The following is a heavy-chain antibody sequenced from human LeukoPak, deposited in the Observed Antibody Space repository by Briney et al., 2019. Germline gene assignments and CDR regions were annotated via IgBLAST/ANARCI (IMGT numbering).Heavy chain of an antibody. CDR3: ARHESSTWYTAAFDS. CDR2: IFYTGST. Sequence: SETLSLTCTVSGGSISSSSYYWGWIRQPPGKGLEWIGYIFYTGSTNYNPSLESRLTMSVDTSKNQFSLKLMSVIAADTAVYYCARHESSTWYTAAFDSWGQGTLVTVSS. V-gene: IGHV4-61*05. CDR1: GGSISSSSYY. J-gene: IGHJ5*01. D-gene: IGHD6-13*01.